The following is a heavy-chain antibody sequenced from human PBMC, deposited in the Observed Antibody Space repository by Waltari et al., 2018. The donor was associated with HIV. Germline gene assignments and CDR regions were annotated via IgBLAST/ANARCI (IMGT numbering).Heavy chain of an antibody. J-gene: IGHJ2*01. Sequence: HLQLPESGPGLVKPSGTLRLTCTFPGGSISNTNSFSGWTRQTPGKGLEWIGSIYYSGSTYYNPSLKSRVTISVDTSKNQFSLKLSTVTTADTAVFYCARHALRVGAAYWNFDLWGRGTLVTVSS. D-gene: IGHD1-26*01. CDR1: GGSISNTNSF. CDR2: IYYSGST. V-gene: IGHV4-39*01. CDR3: ARHALRVGAAYWNFDL.